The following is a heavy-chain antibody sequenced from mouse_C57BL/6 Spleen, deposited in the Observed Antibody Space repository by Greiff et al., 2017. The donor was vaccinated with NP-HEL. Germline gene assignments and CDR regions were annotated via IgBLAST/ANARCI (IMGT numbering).Heavy chain of an antibody. CDR1: GFNIKDDY. CDR3: TTPGSWFAY. V-gene: IGHV14-4*01. J-gene: IGHJ3*01. Sequence: EVQLQQSGAELVRPGASVKLSCTASGFNIKDDYMHWVKQRPEQGLEWIGWIDPENGDTEYAAKVQGKATITADTSSNTAYLQLSSLTSEDPAVYYCTTPGSWFAYWGQGTLVTVSA. CDR2: IDPENGDT.